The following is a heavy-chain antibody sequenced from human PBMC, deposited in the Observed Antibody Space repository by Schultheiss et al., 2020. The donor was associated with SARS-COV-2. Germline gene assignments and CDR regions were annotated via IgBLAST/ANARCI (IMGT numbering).Heavy chain of an antibody. V-gene: IGHV4-4*07. J-gene: IGHJ5*02. Sequence: SETLSLTCTVSGGSIRSYYWSWIRQPAGKGLEWIGRIYTSGSTNYNPSLKSRVTMSVDTSKNQFSLKLSSVTAADTAVYYCARDLRIGSPRGWFDPWGQGTLVTVSS. CDR3: ARDLRIGSPRGWFDP. CDR2: IYTSGST. D-gene: IGHD1-14*01. CDR1: GGSIRSYY.